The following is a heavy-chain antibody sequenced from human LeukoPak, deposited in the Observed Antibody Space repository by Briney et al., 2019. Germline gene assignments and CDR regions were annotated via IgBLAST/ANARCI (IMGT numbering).Heavy chain of an antibody. J-gene: IGHJ4*02. CDR1: GFTFSSYW. CDR2: IKQDGSEK. CDR3: ARDRWFTIFGVVKYYYFDY. Sequence: GGSLRLFCAASGFTFSSYWMSWVRQAPGKGLEWVANIKQDGSEKCYVDSVKGRFTISRDNAKNSLYLQMNSLRAEDTAVYYCARDRWFTIFGVVKYYYFDYWGQGTLVTVSS. V-gene: IGHV3-7*01. D-gene: IGHD3-3*01.